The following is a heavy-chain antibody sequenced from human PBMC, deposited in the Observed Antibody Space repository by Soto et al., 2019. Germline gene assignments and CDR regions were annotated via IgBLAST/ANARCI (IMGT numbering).Heavy chain of an antibody. D-gene: IGHD6-6*01. Sequence: PGGPLRLSCAASGFPFISYAMSWVSQAPGKGREWVAAIGGSGCSTYYADSVKGRVTIARDNSKNTLHRQMNSLRAEDTAVYYCAKDHFAYSSSSVHGMDVWGQGTTVTVSS. V-gene: IGHV3-23*01. CDR1: GFPFISYA. J-gene: IGHJ6*02. CDR2: IGGSGCST. CDR3: AKDHFAYSSSSVHGMDV.